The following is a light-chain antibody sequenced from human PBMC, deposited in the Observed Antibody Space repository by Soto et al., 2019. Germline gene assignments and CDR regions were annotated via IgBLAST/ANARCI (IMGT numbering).Light chain of an antibody. J-gene: IGKJ2*01. V-gene: IGKV3-11*01. Sequence: EIVLTQSPATLSLSPGERATLSCRASQSVSSYLAWYQQKPGQAPRLLISDASNRATGIPARFSGSGSGTDFTLTISSLESEDFAVYYCQQRSNWPPYTFGQGTKLEI. CDR3: QQRSNWPPYT. CDR1: QSVSSY. CDR2: DAS.